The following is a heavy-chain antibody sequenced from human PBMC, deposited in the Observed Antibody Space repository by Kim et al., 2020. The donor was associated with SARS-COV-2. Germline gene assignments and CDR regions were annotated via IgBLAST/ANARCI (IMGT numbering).Heavy chain of an antibody. CDR3: AKTRRGSGTSGYYFDY. D-gene: IGHD2-2*01. CDR2: ISGSGGST. CDR1: GFTFSSYA. Sequence: GGSLRLSCAASGFTFSSYAMSWVRQAPGKGLEWVSAISGSGGSTYYADSVKGRFTISRDNSKNTLYLQMNSLRAEDTAVYYCAKTRRGSGTSGYYFDYWGQGTLVTVSS. V-gene: IGHV3-23*01. J-gene: IGHJ4*02.